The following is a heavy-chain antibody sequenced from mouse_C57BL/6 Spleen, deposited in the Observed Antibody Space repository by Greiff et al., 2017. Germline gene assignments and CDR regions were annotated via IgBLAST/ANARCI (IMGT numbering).Heavy chain of an antibody. D-gene: IGHD2-4*01. CDR2: IYPGDGDS. CDR1: GYAFSSPW. CDR3: ARSPYYDYPYFDV. Sequence: QVQLQQSGPELVKPGASVKISCKASGYAFSSPWMNWVKQRPGKGLEWIRRIYPGDGDSNYNGKVKGKATLTAAKSSSTAYMQLSSLTSEDAAVYFCARSPYYDYPYFDVWGTGTTVTVSS. V-gene: IGHV1-82*01. J-gene: IGHJ1*03.